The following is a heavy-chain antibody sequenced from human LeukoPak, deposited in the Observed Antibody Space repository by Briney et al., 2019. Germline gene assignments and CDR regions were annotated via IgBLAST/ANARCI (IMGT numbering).Heavy chain of an antibody. J-gene: IGHJ4*02. Sequence: GASVKVSCKASGYTFTSYDINWVRQATGQGLEWMGWMNPNSGNTGYAQEFQGRVTMTRNTSISTAYMELSSLRSEDTAVYYCARDIVGATPDDYWGQGTLVGVSS. D-gene: IGHD1-26*01. CDR1: GYTFTSYD. CDR3: ARDIVGATPDDY. CDR2: MNPNSGNT. V-gene: IGHV1-8*01.